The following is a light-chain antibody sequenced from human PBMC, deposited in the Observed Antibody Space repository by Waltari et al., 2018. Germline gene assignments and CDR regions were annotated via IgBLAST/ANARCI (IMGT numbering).Light chain of an antibody. CDR1: QSVSRA. J-gene: IGKJ1*01. V-gene: IGKV3-20*01. Sequence: EVVLTQSPGTLSLSPGERATLSCRASQSVSRALAWYQQKPGQAPRLLIYGASIRATGIPDRFSGSGSGTDFSLTISRLEPADSAMYYCQHYVRLPATFGQGIKVEIK. CDR3: QHYVRLPAT. CDR2: GAS.